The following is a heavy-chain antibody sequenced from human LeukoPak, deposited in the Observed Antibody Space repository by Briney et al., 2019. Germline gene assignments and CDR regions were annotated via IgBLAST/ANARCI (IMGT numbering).Heavy chain of an antibody. CDR1: GYTFTGYY. CDR2: INPNRGGT. D-gene: IGHD6-19*01. Sequence: ASVKVSCKASGYTFTGYYMHWVRQAPGQGLEWMGWINPNRGGTNYAQKFQGRVTMTRDTSITTAYMELSRLRSDDTAVYYCAPSFPPYSSGWYYFDYWGQGTLVTVSS. V-gene: IGHV1-2*02. J-gene: IGHJ4*02. CDR3: APSFPPYSSGWYYFDY.